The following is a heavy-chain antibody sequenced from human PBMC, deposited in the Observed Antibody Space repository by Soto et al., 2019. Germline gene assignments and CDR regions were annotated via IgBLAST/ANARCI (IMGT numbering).Heavy chain of an antibody. Sequence: GESLKISCAASGFTFSSYAMSWVRQAPGKGLEWVSVISGSGGGTYSADSVKGRFTISRDNSKNTLYLQMNSLRSEDTAVYYCAKLRDTSGFDAFDIWGQGTMVTVSS. CDR3: AKLRDTSGFDAFDI. D-gene: IGHD3-22*01. CDR2: ISGSGGGT. J-gene: IGHJ3*02. CDR1: GFTFSSYA. V-gene: IGHV3-23*01.